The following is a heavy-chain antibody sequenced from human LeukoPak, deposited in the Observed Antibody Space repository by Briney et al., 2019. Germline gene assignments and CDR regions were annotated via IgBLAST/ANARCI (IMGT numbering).Heavy chain of an antibody. V-gene: IGHV1-69*06. CDR2: IIPIFGTA. CDR1: GGTFSSYA. D-gene: IGHD3-9*01. J-gene: IGHJ4*02. Sequence: ASVKASCKASGGTFSSYAISWVRQAPGQGLEWMGGIIPIFGTANYAQKFQGRVTITADKSTSTAYMELSSLRSEDTAVYYCARENDILTGYYDYWGQGTLVTVSS. CDR3: ARENDILTGYYDY.